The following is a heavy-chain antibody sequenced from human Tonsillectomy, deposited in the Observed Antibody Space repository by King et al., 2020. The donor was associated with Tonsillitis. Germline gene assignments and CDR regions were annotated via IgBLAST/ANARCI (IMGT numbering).Heavy chain of an antibody. J-gene: IGHJ6*02. Sequence: QLVQSGAEVKKPGASVKVSCKASGYTFTGYYMHWVRQAPGQGLEWMGWINPNSGGTNYAQKFQGRVTMTRDTSISTAYMELSRLRSDDTAVYYCARDSREVLRFLEWLPTQNYGMDVWGQGTTVTVSS. CDR1: GYTFTGYY. CDR2: INPNSGGT. CDR3: ARDSREVLRFLEWLPTQNYGMDV. D-gene: IGHD3-3*01. V-gene: IGHV1-2*02.